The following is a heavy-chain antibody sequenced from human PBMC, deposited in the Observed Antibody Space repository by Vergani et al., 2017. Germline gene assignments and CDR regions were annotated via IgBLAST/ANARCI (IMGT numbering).Heavy chain of an antibody. CDR1: GGSISSYY. D-gene: IGHD6-13*01. V-gene: IGHV4-59*01. J-gene: IGHJ6*03. CDR3: ARAAAGRDWYYYYYMDV. CDR2: IYYSGST. Sequence: QVQLQESGPGLVKPSETLSLTCTVSGGSISSYYWSWIRQPPGKGLEWIGYIYYSGSTNYNPSLKSRVTISVDTSKNQFSLKLSSVTPADTAVYYCARAAAGRDWYYYYYMDVWGEGTTVTVSS.